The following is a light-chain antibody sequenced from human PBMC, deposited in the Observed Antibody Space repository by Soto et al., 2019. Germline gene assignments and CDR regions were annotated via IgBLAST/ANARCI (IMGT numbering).Light chain of an antibody. CDR2: DAS. CDR1: QSISSW. J-gene: IGKJ1*01. CDR3: QQYNSYPWT. V-gene: IGKV1-5*01. Sequence: DIQMTQSPSTLSASVGDRVTITCRASQSISSWLAWYQQKPGKAPKLLIYDASSLESGVPSRFSGSGSGTEVPLTISSLQPDDFATYCCQQYNSYPWTFGQGTKVEIK.